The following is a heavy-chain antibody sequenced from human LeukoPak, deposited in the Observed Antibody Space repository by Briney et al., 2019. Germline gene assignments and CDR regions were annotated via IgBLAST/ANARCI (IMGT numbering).Heavy chain of an antibody. Sequence: GGSLRLSCAASGFTFSSYSMNWVRQAPGKGLEWVSSISSSSSYIYYADSVKGRFTISRDNAKNSLYLQMNSLRAEDTAVYYCARDAGIAVAGGSYWGQGTLVTVSS. J-gene: IGHJ4*02. CDR2: ISSSSSYI. CDR3: ARDAGIAVAGGSY. V-gene: IGHV3-21*01. D-gene: IGHD6-19*01. CDR1: GFTFSSYS.